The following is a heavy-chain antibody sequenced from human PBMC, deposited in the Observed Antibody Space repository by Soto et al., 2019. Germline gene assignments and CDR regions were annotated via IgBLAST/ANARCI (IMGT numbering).Heavy chain of an antibody. V-gene: IGHV4-30-2*01. Sequence: PSQALCLRYAVSGGSLSPGGYSVSRIRQPPGKGLEWIGYIYHSGSTYYNPSLKSRVTISVDRSKNQFSLKLSSVTAADTAVYYCSWGMAGRPLGYWGQGTLVIGSS. CDR3: SWGMAGRPLGY. D-gene: IGHD3-16*01. CDR2: IYHSGST. CDR1: GGSLSPGGYS. J-gene: IGHJ4*02.